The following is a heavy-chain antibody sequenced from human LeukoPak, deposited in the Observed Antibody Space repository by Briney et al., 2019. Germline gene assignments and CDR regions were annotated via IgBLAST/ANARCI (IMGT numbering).Heavy chain of an antibody. CDR2: ISYDGSNK. CDR1: GFTFSSYG. V-gene: IGHV3-30*18. CDR3: ANLDYDYVWGSYRPYYFDY. Sequence: GGSLRLSCAASGFTFSSYGMHWVRQAPGKGLEWVAVISYDGSNKYYADSVKGRFTISRDNSKNMLYLQMNSLRAEDTAVYYCANLDYDYVWGSYRPYYFDYWGQGTLVTVSS. D-gene: IGHD3-16*02. J-gene: IGHJ4*02.